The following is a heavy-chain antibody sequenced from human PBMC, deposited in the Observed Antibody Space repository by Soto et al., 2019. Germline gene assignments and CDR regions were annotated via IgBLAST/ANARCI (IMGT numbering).Heavy chain of an antibody. D-gene: IGHD2-21*01. J-gene: IGHJ5*02. CDR2: ISYDGSNK. CDR1: GFTFSIYA. V-gene: IGHV3-30-3*01. Sequence: QVQLVESGGGVVQPGRSLRLSCAASGFTFSIYAMHWVRQAPGKGLEWVAVISYDGSNKYYADSVKGRFTISRDNSKNTVYLQMNSLRAEDSAGYYCAREYSDGWFDPWGQGTLVHVSS. CDR3: AREYSDGWFDP.